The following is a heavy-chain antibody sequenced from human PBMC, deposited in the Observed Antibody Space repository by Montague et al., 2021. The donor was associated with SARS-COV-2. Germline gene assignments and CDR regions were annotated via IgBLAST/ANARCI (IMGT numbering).Heavy chain of an antibody. D-gene: IGHD6-13*01. CDR1: GDSVSSNSAT. J-gene: IGHJ4*02. Sequence: CAISGDSVSSNSATWNWIRQSPSRGLEWLGRTYYRSMWKSDYARXVKGRIAINPDTSKNQFSLQLSSVTPEDTALYYCVRGIEAAGSYDYWGQGTQVTVSS. CDR2: TYYRSMWKS. CDR3: VRGIEAAGSYDY. V-gene: IGHV6-1*01.